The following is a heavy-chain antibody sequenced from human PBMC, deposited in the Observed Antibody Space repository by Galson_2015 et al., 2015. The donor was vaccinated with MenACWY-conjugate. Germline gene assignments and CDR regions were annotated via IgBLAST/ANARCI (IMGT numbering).Heavy chain of an antibody. CDR2: IYPGDSDT. J-gene: IGHJ5*02. CDR3: ATCSDSRGHGWFGP. Sequence: QSGAEVKKPGESLKISCKASGYSFSNSWIGWVRQMPGKGLEWMGIIYPGDSDTRYSPSFQGQVSISADKSISTAYLQWSSLKASDTAMYYCATCSDSRGHGWFGPWGQGTLVTVSS. D-gene: IGHD3-22*01. V-gene: IGHV5-51*03. CDR1: GYSFSNSW.